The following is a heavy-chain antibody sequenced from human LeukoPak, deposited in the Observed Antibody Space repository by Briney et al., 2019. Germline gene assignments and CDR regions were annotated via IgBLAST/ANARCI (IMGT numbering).Heavy chain of an antibody. V-gene: IGHV1-18*01. CDR3: AGYSSSWCWFDP. J-gene: IGHJ5*02. CDR1: GYTFTSYG. CDR2: ISAYNGNT. Sequence: ASVKVSCKASGYTFTSYGISWVRQAPGQGLEWMGWISAYNGNTNYAQKLQGRVTMTTDTSTSTAYMELRSLRSDDTAVYYCAGYSSSWCWFDPWGQGTLVTVSS. D-gene: IGHD6-13*01.